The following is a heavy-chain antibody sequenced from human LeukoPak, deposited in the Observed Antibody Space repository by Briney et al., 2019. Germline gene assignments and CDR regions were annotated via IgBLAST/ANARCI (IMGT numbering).Heavy chain of an antibody. J-gene: IGHJ4*02. CDR1: GFTFSSYG. D-gene: IGHD3-10*01. CDR2: IRYDGSNK. CDR3: ATLYGSSRGAFDY. Sequence: PGGSLRLSCAASGFTFSSYGMHWVRQAPGKGLEWVAFIRYDGSNKYYADSVKGRFTISRDNSKNTLYLQMNSLRAEDTAVYYCATLYGSSRGAFDYWGQGTLVTVSS. V-gene: IGHV3-30*02.